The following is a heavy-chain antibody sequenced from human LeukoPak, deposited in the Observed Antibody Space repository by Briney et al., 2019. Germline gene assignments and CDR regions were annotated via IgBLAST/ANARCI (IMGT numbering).Heavy chain of an antibody. CDR1: GGSFSGYY. CDR3: ARVADYGGNSGDAFDI. D-gene: IGHD4-23*01. J-gene: IGHJ3*02. CDR2: INHSGST. Sequence: SETLSLTCAVYGGSFSGYYWSWIRQPPGKGLEWIGEINHSGSTDYNPSLKSRVTISVDTSKNQFSLKLSSVTAADTAVYYCARVADYGGNSGDAFDIWGQGTMVTVSS. V-gene: IGHV4-34*01.